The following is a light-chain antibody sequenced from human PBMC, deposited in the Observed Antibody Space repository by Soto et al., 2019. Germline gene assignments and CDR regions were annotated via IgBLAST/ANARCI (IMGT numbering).Light chain of an antibody. J-gene: IGKJ1*01. V-gene: IGKV3-15*01. CDR3: QQDNNFWT. Sequence: EIVMTQSPATLSVSPGETATLSCRASQSVSSNLAWYQQKPGQAPRLLIYGASTRATGIPARFSGSGSGTEFTLTISSLQSEDFAVYYCQQDNNFWTFGQGTKVEIK. CDR2: GAS. CDR1: QSVSSN.